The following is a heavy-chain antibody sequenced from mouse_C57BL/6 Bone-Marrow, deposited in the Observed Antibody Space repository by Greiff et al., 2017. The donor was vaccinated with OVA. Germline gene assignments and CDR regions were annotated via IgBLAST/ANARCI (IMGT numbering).Heavy chain of an antibody. CDR3: ARGYYGGYIDV. J-gene: IGHJ1*03. CDR1: GFTFTDYF. Sequence: EVQLQQSGPVLVKPGPSVKLSCKASGFTFTDYFMHWVKQSPGKSLEWIGLVYPYNGGTSYNQKFKGKATLTVDTSSSSTYMELNSLTSEDAAVYYCARGYYGGYIDVWGTGTTVTVSS. D-gene: IGHD1-1*02. CDR2: VYPYNGGT. V-gene: IGHV1-36*01.